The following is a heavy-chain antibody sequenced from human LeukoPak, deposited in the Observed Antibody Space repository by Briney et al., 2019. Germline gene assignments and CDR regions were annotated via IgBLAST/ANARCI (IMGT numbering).Heavy chain of an antibody. Sequence: PGRSLRLSCAASGFTFSTYGMHWVRQAPGKGLQWVAVIWYDGSNKQYEDSVKGRFTISRDNSKNTLYLQMNSLRAEDTAVYYCARSRYCSSTSCYGFLDYWGQGTLVTVSS. J-gene: IGHJ4*02. CDR1: GFTFSTYG. CDR3: ARSRYCSSTSCYGFLDY. D-gene: IGHD2-2*01. CDR2: IWYDGSNK. V-gene: IGHV3-33*01.